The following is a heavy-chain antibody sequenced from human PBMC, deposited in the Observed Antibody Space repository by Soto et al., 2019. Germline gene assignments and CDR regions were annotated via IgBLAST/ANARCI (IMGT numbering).Heavy chain of an antibody. Sequence: SVKVSCKASGCTFSSYAISWVRQAPGQGLEWMGGIIPIFGTANYAQKFQGRVTITADESTSTAYMELSSLRSEDTAVYYCARDILPATTRGWFDPWGQGTLVTVSS. D-gene: IGHD2-2*01. CDR1: GCTFSSYA. J-gene: IGHJ5*02. V-gene: IGHV1-69*13. CDR2: IIPIFGTA. CDR3: ARDILPATTRGWFDP.